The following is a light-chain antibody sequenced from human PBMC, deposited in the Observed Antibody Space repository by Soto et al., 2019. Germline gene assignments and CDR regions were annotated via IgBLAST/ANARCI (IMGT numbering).Light chain of an antibody. CDR3: QTWGTGIHV. J-gene: IGLJ1*01. CDR2: LNSDGSH. V-gene: IGLV4-69*01. Sequence: QPVLTQSPSASASLGASVKLTCTLSSGHSSYAIAWHQQQPEKGPRYSMKLNSDGSHSRGDGIPDRFSGSSSGAERYLTISSLQSEDEADYYCQTWGTGIHVFGTGTKVTVL. CDR1: SGHSSYA.